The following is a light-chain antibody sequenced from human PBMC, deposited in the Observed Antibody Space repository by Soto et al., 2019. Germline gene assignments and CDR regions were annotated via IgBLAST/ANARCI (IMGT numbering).Light chain of an antibody. CDR1: KLGDKY. J-gene: IGLJ1*01. CDR3: QAWDSSTASYV. V-gene: IGLV3-1*01. Sequence: SYELTQPPSVSVSPGQTATITCSGDKLGDKYACWFQQKPGQSPVLVIYQDTKRPSGIPERFSASNSGNTATLTISGTQATDEADYYCQAWDSSTASYVFGTGTKLTVL. CDR2: QDT.